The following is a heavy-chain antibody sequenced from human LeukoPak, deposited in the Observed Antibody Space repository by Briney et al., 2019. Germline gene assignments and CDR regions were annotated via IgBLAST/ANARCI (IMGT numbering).Heavy chain of an antibody. D-gene: IGHD6-6*01. V-gene: IGHV4-34*01. Sequence: SETLSLTCAVYGGSFSGYYWSWIHQPPGKGLEWIGEINHSESTNYNPSLKSRVTISVDTSKNQFSLKLSSVTAADTAVYYCARKISPADSSSAFDYWGQGTLVTVSS. CDR2: INHSEST. CDR1: GGSFSGYY. CDR3: ARKISPADSSSAFDY. J-gene: IGHJ4*02.